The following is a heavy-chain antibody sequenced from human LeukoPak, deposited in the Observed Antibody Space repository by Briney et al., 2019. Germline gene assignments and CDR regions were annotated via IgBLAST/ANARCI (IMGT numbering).Heavy chain of an antibody. V-gene: IGHV3-30*02. J-gene: IGHJ4*02. D-gene: IGHD1-1*01. CDR2: IRYDGSNK. Sequence: GGSLRLSCAASGFTFSSYGMHWVRQAPGKGLEWVAFIRYDGSNKYYADSVKGRFTISRDNSKNTLYLQMNSLRAEDTAVYSCAKDKDPWKSTSISDFDYWGQGTLVTVSS. CDR1: GFTFSSYG. CDR3: AKDKDPWKSTSISDFDY.